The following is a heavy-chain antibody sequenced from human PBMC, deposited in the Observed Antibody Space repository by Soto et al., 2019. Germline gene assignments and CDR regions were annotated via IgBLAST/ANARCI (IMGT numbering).Heavy chain of an antibody. CDR2: IYYTGKT. CDR1: GGSLSYGGYY. D-gene: IGHD1-7*01. J-gene: IGHJ5*02. Sequence: QVQLQESGPGLVKPSQTLSLTCTVSGGSLSYGGYYWTWIRQYPGKGLEWIGYIYYTGKTYYNPCLKSRVSMSAYTFKNQFSLKLTSVTAADTAVYYCARDGHSNWNYFDPWGQGTLVTVSS. CDR3: ARDGHSNWNYFDP. V-gene: IGHV4-31*03.